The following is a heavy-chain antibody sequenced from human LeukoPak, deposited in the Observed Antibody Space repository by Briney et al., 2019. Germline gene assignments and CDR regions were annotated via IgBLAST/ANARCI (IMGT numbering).Heavy chain of an antibody. Sequence: GGSLRLSCAASGFTFSSYVMSWVRQAPGKGLEWVSGISGSGDSTYYADSVKGRFTISRDNSKNTLYLQMNSLRAEDTAVYYCAKDENPGYFDYWGQGTLVTVSS. D-gene: IGHD1-14*01. V-gene: IGHV3-23*01. CDR1: GFTFSSYV. CDR3: AKDENPGYFDY. CDR2: ISGSGDST. J-gene: IGHJ4*02.